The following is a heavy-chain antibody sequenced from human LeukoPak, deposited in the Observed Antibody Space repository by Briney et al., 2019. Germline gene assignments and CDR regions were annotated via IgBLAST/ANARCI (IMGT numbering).Heavy chain of an antibody. CDR1: GGSISSYY. V-gene: IGHV4-59*01. D-gene: IGHD1-26*01. J-gene: IGHJ4*02. Sequence: PSETLSLTCTVSGGSISSYYWSWIRQPPGKGLEWIGYIYYSGSTNYNPSLKSRVTISVDTSKNQFSLKLSSVTTADTAVYYCARALSGSYGYDYWGQGTPVTVSS. CDR2: IYYSGST. CDR3: ARALSGSYGYDY.